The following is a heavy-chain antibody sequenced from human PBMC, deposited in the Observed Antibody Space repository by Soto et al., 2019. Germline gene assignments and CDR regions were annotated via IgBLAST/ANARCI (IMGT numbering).Heavy chain of an antibody. CDR2: ISYDGSNK. CDR3: ARGITMVRGVIIDYFDY. CDR1: GFTFSSYG. V-gene: IGHV3-30*03. D-gene: IGHD3-10*01. J-gene: IGHJ4*02. Sequence: GGSLRLSCAASGFTFSSYGMHWVRQAPGKGLEWVAVISYDGSNKYYADSVKGRFTISRENAKNSLYLQMNSLRAGDTAVYYCARGITMVRGVIIDYFDYWGQGTLVTVSS.